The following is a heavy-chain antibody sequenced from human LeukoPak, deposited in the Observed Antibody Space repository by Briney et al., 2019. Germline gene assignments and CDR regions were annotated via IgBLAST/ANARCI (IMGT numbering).Heavy chain of an antibody. D-gene: IGHD6-19*01. CDR3: ARGDDSSGWYASNLLLFPPDY. Sequence: PGGSLRLSCAASGFTFSSSWMTWVRQAPGKGLEWVASIREDGSEKTSVDSVKGRFTISRDNSKNTLYLQMGSLRAEDMAVYYCARGDDSSGWYASNLLLFPPDYWGQGTLVTVSS. J-gene: IGHJ4*02. CDR2: IREDGSEK. V-gene: IGHV3-7*01. CDR1: GFTFSSSW.